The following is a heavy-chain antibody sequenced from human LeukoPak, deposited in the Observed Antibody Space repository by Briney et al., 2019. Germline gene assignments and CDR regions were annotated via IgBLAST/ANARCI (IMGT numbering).Heavy chain of an antibody. Sequence: ASVKVSCKASGYTFTSYYMHWVRQAPGQGLEWMGIINPSGGSTSYAQKFQGRVTMTRDMSTSTVYMELSSLRSEDTAVYYCATAVGYGYYDSSGPEDYWGQGTLVTVSS. CDR2: INPSGGST. V-gene: IGHV1-46*01. CDR1: GYTFTSYY. D-gene: IGHD3-22*01. J-gene: IGHJ4*02. CDR3: ATAVGYGYYDSSGPEDY.